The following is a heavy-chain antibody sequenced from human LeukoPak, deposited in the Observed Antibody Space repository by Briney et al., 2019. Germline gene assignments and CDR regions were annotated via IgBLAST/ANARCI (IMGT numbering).Heavy chain of an antibody. CDR2: IYYSGGT. CDR3: ARGGGIAAAGWGDWFDP. D-gene: IGHD6-13*01. J-gene: IGHJ5*02. CDR1: GGSISSYY. V-gene: IGHV4-59*01. Sequence: SETLSLTCTVSGGSISSYYWSWIRQPPGKGLGWIGYIYYSGGTNYNPSLKSRVTISVDTSKNQFSLKLSSVTAADTAVYYCARGGGIAAAGWGDWFDPWGQGTLVTVSS.